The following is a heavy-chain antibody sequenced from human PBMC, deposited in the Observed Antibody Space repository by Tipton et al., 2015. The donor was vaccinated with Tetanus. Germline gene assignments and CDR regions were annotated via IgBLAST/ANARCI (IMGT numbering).Heavy chain of an antibody. V-gene: IGHV4-34*01. CDR3: ARWTASGKGAFDI. CDR2: IHPSGIT. CDR1: GGSFSNYY. D-gene: IGHD3/OR15-3a*01. Sequence: TLSLTCAVYGGSFSNYYLTWIRQPPGQGLEWIGEIHPSGITNYNPSLINRVTISVDTSKNQFSLRLTSVTAADTAVYYCARWTASGKGAFDIWGQGTMVTVSS. J-gene: IGHJ3*02.